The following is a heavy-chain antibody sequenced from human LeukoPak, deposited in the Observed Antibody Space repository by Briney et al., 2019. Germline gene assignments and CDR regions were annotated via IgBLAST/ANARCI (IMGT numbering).Heavy chain of an antibody. V-gene: IGHV4-34*01. CDR2: ITHSGST. Sequence: SETLSLTCAVYGGSFSGYYWSWIRQPPGKGLEWIGEITHSGSTNYNPSPKSRVTISVDTSKNQFSLKLSSVTAADTAVYYCARGRDYDILTGYSVTTHFDYWGQGTLVTVSS. J-gene: IGHJ4*02. D-gene: IGHD3-9*01. CDR1: GGSFSGYY. CDR3: ARGRDYDILTGYSVTTHFDY.